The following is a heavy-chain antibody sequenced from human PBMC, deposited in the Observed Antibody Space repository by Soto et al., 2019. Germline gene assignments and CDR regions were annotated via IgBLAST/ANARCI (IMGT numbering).Heavy chain of an antibody. V-gene: IGHV3-23*01. CDR2: ISGSGGTT. CDR1: GFTFSSYG. J-gene: IGHJ4*02. CDR3: AKRIHDY. Sequence: PGGSLRLSCAASGFTFSSYGMSWVRQAPGKGLEWVSAISGSGGTTYYADSVKGRFTISRDQSKNTLYLQMNSLRVDDTAIYYCAKRIHDYWGLGTLVTVSS. D-gene: IGHD2-15*01.